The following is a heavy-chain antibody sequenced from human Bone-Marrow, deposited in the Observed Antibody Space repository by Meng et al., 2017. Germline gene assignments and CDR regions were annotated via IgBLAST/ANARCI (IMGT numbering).Heavy chain of an antibody. D-gene: IGHD1-26*01. J-gene: IGHJ4*02. CDR2: INTYNGKT. V-gene: IGHV1-18*01. CDR3: ARGSGSGSYHS. CDR1: GYTLSCDG. Sequence: QGQMVRVGAEVKEPGAQVTVSFEASGYTLSCDGFSWVRQAPGQGLEWLGWINTYNGKTDYAQKFQGRITMTTDTSTSTAYMELRSLRYDDTAVYYCARGSGSGSYHSWGQGTLVTVSS.